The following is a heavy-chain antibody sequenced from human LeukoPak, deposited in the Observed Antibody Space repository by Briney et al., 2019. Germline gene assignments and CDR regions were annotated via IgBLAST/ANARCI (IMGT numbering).Heavy chain of an antibody. D-gene: IGHD1-26*01. J-gene: IGHJ6*03. CDR3: ARDPYNGRYGGYYYYYMDV. CDR1: GFTLSNYN. Sequence: GRSLRLSCEASGFTLSNYNMNWVRQAPGKELEWVSSITSTSSYIYYVDSVKGRFTISRDNAKNSLYLQMSSLGAEDTAVYYRARDPYNGRYGGYYYYYMDVWGRGTTVTISS. CDR2: ITSTSSYI. V-gene: IGHV3-21*01.